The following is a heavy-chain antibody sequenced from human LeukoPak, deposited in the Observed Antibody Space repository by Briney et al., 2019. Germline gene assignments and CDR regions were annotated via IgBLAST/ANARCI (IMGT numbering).Heavy chain of an antibody. CDR3: ARVETVVAATVLFDY. Sequence: SETLSLTCTVSGGSISSSSYYWGWIRQPPGKGLEWIGSIYYSGSTYYNPSLRSRVTISVDTSKNQFSLKLSSVTAADTAVYYCARVETVVAATVLFDYWGQGTLVTVSS. J-gene: IGHJ4*02. V-gene: IGHV4-39*07. CDR2: IYYSGST. CDR1: GGSISSSSYY. D-gene: IGHD2-15*01.